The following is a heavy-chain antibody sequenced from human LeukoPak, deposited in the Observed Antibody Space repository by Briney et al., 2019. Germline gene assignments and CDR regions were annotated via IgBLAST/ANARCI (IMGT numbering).Heavy chain of an antibody. CDR2: FSGSGGST. CDR1: GFTFSSYA. CDR3: ASERGSSSWLNDY. D-gene: IGHD6-13*01. J-gene: IGHJ4*02. Sequence: GGSLRLSCAASGFTFSSYAMSWVRQAPGKGLEWVSAFSGSGGSTYYADSVKGRFTISRDNSKNTLYLQMNSLRAEDTAVYYCASERGSSSWLNDYWGQGTLVTVSS. V-gene: IGHV3-23*01.